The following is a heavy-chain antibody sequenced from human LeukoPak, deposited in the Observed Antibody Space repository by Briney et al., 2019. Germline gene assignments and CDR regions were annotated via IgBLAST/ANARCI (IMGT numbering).Heavy chain of an antibody. D-gene: IGHD6-13*01. V-gene: IGHV4-59*01. CDR1: GGSISSYY. CDR3: ARWGYSSPSWGFHY. J-gene: IGHJ4*02. Sequence: SETLSLTCTVSGGSISSYYWSWIRQPPGKGLEWIGYIYYSGSTNYNPSLKSRVTISVDTSKNQFSLKLSSVTAADTAVYYCARWGYSSPSWGFHYWGQGTLVTVSS. CDR2: IYYSGST.